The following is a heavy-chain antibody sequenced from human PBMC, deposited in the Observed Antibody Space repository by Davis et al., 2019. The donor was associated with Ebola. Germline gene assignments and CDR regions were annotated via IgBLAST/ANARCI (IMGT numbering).Heavy chain of an antibody. J-gene: IGHJ4*02. D-gene: IGHD3-3*01. CDR3: ARRDFWSAYLDS. CDR2: IYYSGST. CDR1: GGPFTSYY. V-gene: IGHV4-59*01. Sequence: PGGSLRLSCTVPGGPFTSYYWSWIRQPPGKGLEWTGYIYYSGSTNYNPPLKSRLTISVETSKNQFSLNMTTVTAADTAVYYCARRDFWSAYLDSWGQGTLVTVSS.